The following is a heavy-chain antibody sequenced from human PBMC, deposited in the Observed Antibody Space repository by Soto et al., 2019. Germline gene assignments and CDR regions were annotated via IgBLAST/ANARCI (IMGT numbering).Heavy chain of an antibody. D-gene: IGHD3-16*01. Sequence: QVQLVQSGAEVKKPGASVKVSCRISGYTLTDLSMYWVRQAPGKGLEWMGGYDPEYGETFYAQKFQGRVSMTEDTSTDTAYMELSSPRSEDTAVYYCATSSTFGGVKPPDYWGQGTLVTVSS. CDR1: GYTLTDLS. CDR2: YDPEYGET. V-gene: IGHV1-24*01. J-gene: IGHJ4*02. CDR3: ATSSTFGGVKPPDY.